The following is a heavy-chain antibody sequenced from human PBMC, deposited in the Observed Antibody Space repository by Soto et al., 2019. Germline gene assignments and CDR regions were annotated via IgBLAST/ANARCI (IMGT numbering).Heavy chain of an antibody. CDR1: GFTFSSYG. D-gene: IGHD3-3*02. J-gene: IGHJ4*02. V-gene: IGHV3-30*18. CDR2: ISYDGSNK. CDR3: AKDRTPGLVFSHYLDY. Sequence: QVQLVESGGGVVQPGRSLRLSCAASGFTFSSYGMHWVRQAPGKGLEWVAAISYDGSNKYYVDSVKGRFTISRDNSKNTLYLQMNSLRAEDTAVYYCAKDRTPGLVFSHYLDYWGQGTLVTVSS.